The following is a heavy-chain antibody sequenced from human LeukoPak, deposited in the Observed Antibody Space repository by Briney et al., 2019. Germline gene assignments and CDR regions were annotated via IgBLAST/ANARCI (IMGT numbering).Heavy chain of an antibody. CDR1: GFTFSSYG. CDR2: ISYDGSNK. J-gene: IGHJ4*02. CDR3: AKVQGVWGSYRSLPDY. Sequence: GGSLRLSCAASGFTFSSYGMHWVRQAPGKGLEWVAVISYDGSNKYYADSVKGRFTISRDNSKNTLYLQMNSLRAEDTAVYYCAKVQGVWGSYRSLPDYWGQGTLVTVSS. V-gene: IGHV3-30*18. D-gene: IGHD3-16*02.